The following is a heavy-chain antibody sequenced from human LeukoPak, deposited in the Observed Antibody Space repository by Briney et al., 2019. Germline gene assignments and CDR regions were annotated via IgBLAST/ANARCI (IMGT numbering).Heavy chain of an antibody. CDR1: GFTFSSYW. V-gene: IGHV3-7*01. D-gene: IGHD4-17*01. Sequence: GGSLRLSCAASGFTFSSYWMSWVRQAPGKGLEWVANIKQDGSEKYYVDSVKGRFTISRDNAKNSLYLQMNSLRAEDTAVYYCARLPPDYGDKGAFDIWGQGTMVAVSS. J-gene: IGHJ3*02. CDR2: IKQDGSEK. CDR3: ARLPPDYGDKGAFDI.